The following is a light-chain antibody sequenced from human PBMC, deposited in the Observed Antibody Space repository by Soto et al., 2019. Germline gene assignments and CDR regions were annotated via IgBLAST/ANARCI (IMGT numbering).Light chain of an antibody. CDR1: QSVSSK. J-gene: IGKJ1*01. CDR2: GAS. V-gene: IGKV3-20*01. CDR3: QQYGSSPRT. Sequence: EILLTQSPGTLSLSPGERSTLSCRASQSVSSKLAWYQQKPGQAPRLLIYGASSRTTGIPDRFSGSGSGTDFTLTISRLEPEDFAVYYCQQYGSSPRTFGQGTKVDIK.